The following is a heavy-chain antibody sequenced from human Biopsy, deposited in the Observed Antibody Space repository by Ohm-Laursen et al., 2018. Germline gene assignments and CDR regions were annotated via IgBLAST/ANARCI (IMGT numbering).Heavy chain of an antibody. CDR2: ISASDDSK. Sequence: GSLRPSCTASGFTFTHAWMSWVRQAPGKGLEWVSSISASDDSKYYGDSVKGRFTISRDSSTNTLYLQMNGLRADDTAVYYCATGPVQMVYANLRGEFASWGQGALVTVSS. CDR1: GFTFTHAW. J-gene: IGHJ5*02. V-gene: IGHV3-23*01. D-gene: IGHD2-8*01. CDR3: ATGPVQMVYANLRGEFAS.